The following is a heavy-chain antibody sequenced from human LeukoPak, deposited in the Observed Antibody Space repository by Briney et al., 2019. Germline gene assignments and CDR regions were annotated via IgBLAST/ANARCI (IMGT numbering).Heavy chain of an antibody. Sequence: PSETLSLTCTVSGYSLSSGYYWGWIRQPPAKGLEWIGSIYHSVSTYYNPSLKSRVTISVDTSKNPFSLKLSSLTAAATAVYYCASATNNRADGYNPTFDYWGQGTLVTVSS. D-gene: IGHD5-24*01. V-gene: IGHV4-38-2*02. CDR3: ASATNNRADGYNPTFDY. J-gene: IGHJ4*02. CDR2: IYHSVST. CDR1: GYSLSSGYY.